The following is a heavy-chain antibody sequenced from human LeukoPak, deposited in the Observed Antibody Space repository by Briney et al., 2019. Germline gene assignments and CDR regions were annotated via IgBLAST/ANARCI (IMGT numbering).Heavy chain of an antibody. CDR1: GFTVSSNY. Sequence: PGGSLRLSCAASGFTVSSNYMGWVRQAPGKGLEWVSVIYSGGSTYYADSVKGRFTISRDNSKNTLYLQMNSLRAEDTAVYYCASPPNYYDSSGYYVTDYWGQGTLVTVSP. CDR2: IYSGGST. CDR3: ASPPNYYDSSGYYVTDY. V-gene: IGHV3-66*01. D-gene: IGHD3-22*01. J-gene: IGHJ4*02.